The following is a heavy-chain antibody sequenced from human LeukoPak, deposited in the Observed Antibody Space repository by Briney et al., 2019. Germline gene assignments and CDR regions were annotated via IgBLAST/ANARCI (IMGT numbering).Heavy chain of an antibody. Sequence: GSLRLSCAASGFTFSSYWMHWVRQAPGKGLVWVSRINGDGSSTSYADSVKGRFTISRDNAKNTLYLQMNSLRAEDTAVYYCARVRSWNDDYWGQGTLVTVSS. J-gene: IGHJ4*02. D-gene: IGHD1-1*01. V-gene: IGHV3-74*01. CDR1: GFTFSSYW. CDR3: ARVRSWNDDY. CDR2: INGDGSST.